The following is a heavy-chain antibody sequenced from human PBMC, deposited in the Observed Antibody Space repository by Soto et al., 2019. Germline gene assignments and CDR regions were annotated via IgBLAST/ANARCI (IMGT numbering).Heavy chain of an antibody. V-gene: IGHV3-33*01. CDR1: GFTFSSYG. D-gene: IGHD3-16*01. CDR2: IWYDGSNK. CDR3: ARDWGRLAALRSAY. J-gene: IGHJ4*02. Sequence: GGSLRLSCAASGFTFSSYGMHWVRQAPGKGLEWVAVIWYDGSNKYYADSVKGRFTISRDNSKNTLYLQMNSLRAEDTAVYYCARDWGRLAALRSAYWGQGTLVTVSS.